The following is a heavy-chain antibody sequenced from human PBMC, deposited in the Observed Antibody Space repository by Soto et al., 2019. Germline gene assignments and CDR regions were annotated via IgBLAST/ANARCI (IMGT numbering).Heavy chain of an antibody. CDR1: GGSVSSSSYY. D-gene: IGHD6-6*01. CDR2: IYYSGST. V-gene: IGHV4-39*01. CDR3: ARRDGSSSSLDY. Sequence: SETLSLTCTVSGGSVSSSSYYWGWIRQPPGKGLEWIGSIYYSGSTYYNPSLKSRVTISVDTSKNQFSLKLSSVTAADTAVYYCARRDGSSSSLDYWGQGTLVTVSS. J-gene: IGHJ4*02.